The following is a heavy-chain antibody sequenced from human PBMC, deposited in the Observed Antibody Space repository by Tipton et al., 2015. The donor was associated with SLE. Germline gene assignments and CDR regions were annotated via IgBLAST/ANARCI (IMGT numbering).Heavy chain of an antibody. CDR1: GFIFSSYA. D-gene: IGHD6-13*01. CDR2: ISHDGTDT. V-gene: IGHV3-30*04. J-gene: IGHJ4*02. CDR3: ARGYSSSWGN. Sequence: SLRLSCAASGFIFSSYAMHWVRQSPGKGLEWVAIISHDGTDTYYADSVKGRFTISRDNSKYTMYLQMNSLRAEDTAVYYCARGYSSSWGNWGQGTLVIVSS.